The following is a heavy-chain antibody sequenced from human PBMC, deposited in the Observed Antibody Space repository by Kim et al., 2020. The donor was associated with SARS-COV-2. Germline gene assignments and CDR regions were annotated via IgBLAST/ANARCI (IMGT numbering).Heavy chain of an antibody. Sequence: SVKFSCKASGGTFSSYAISWVRQAPGQGLEWMGRIIPILGIANYAQKFQGRVTITADKSTSTAYMELSSLRSEDTAVYYCARGYSGYDSGYYYYGMDVWGPGTTVTVSS. V-gene: IGHV1-69*04. CDR3: ARGYSGYDSGYYYYGMDV. CDR1: GGTFSSYA. D-gene: IGHD5-12*01. CDR2: IIPILGIA. J-gene: IGHJ6*02.